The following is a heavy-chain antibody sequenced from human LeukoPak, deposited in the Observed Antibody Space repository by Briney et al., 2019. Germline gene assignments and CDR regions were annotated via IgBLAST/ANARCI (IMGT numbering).Heavy chain of an antibody. CDR1: GGSFSGYY. V-gene: IGHV4-34*01. Sequence: PSETLSLTCAVYGGSFSGYYWSWIRQPPGKGLEWIGEINHSGSTNYNPSLKSRVTISVDTSKNQFSLKLSSVTAADTAVYYCARAQSWYGSDFDYWGQGTLVTVSS. D-gene: IGHD6-13*01. CDR3: ARAQSWYGSDFDY. J-gene: IGHJ4*02. CDR2: INHSGST.